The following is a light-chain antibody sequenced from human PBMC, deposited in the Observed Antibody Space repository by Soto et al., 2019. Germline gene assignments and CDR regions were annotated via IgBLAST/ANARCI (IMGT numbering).Light chain of an antibody. CDR2: EAS. J-gene: IGKJ1*01. Sequence: EIVLTQYPATLSLSPGESDTLSCRASQSVRSYLAWYQQKPGQAPRLLISEASNRATGIPARFSGSGAGTDFTLTSSSLEPEAFAVYYCQQRSNWLWTFGQGTKVEIK. V-gene: IGKV3-11*01. CDR3: QQRSNWLWT. CDR1: QSVRSY.